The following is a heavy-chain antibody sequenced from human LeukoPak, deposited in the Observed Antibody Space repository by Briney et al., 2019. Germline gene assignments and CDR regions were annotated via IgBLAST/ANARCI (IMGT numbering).Heavy chain of an antibody. D-gene: IGHD1-26*01. V-gene: IGHV1-18*01. CDR2: ISAYNGNT. CDR1: GYTFTSYG. J-gene: IGHJ4*02. Sequence: GASVKVSCKASGYTFTSYGISWVRQAPGQGLEWMGWISAYNGNTNYAQKLQGRVTMTTDTSTSTAYMELRSLRSDDTAVYYCARDPLRPNSGSYHGFSDYWGQGTLVTVSS. CDR3: ARDPLRPNSGSYHGFSDY.